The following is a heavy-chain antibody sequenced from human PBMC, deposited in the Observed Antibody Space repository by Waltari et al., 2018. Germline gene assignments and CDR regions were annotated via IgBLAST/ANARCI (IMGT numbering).Heavy chain of an antibody. D-gene: IGHD5-12*01. V-gene: IGHV4-39*01. CDR2: ISYSGTT. CDR1: GGSITSARHY. CDR3: ATYIGASVGTASFDV. Sequence: QLQLQESGPGLVTPSETVSLTCSVSGGSITSARHYWGWIRQPPGQGLEWIGTISYSGTTYNSPSLQSRVTISRDTSKNQLSLKLDSVTASDTAVYYCATYIGASVGTASFDVWGQGTMVTVSS. J-gene: IGHJ3*01.